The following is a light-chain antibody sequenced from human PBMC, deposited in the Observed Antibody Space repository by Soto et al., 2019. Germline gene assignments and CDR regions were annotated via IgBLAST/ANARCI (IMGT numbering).Light chain of an antibody. CDR1: QSFVIY. V-gene: IGKV3-11*01. Sequence: EIVLTQSPATLSLSPVERATLSCRASQSFVIYLAWYQQKPGQDPRVLSYDSSNRATAIPARFSGSGSGTDFTLTISSIEPEDFEVYYCQQSSNWITVGQGTRLEIK. J-gene: IGKJ5*01. CDR2: DSS. CDR3: QQSSNWIT.